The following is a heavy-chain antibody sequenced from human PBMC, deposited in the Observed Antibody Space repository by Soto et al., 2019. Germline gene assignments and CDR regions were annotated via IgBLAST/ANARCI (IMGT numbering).Heavy chain of an antibody. D-gene: IGHD2-8*02. CDR3: ARDSGPRGYDAFDI. CDR1: GFTFSNYW. J-gene: IGHJ3*02. V-gene: IGHV3-7*04. Sequence: EVQVVESGGGLVQPGGSLRLSCAASGFTFSNYWMTWVRQAPGKGLEWVANIKQDGSENFYVDSVKGRFTISRDNAKNSLYLQMNSLRAEDTAVYYCARDSGPRGYDAFDIWGQGTMGTVSS. CDR2: IKQDGSEN.